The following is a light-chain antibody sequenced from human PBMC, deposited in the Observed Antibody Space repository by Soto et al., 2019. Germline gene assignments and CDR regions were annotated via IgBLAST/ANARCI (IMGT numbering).Light chain of an antibody. Sequence: EIVLTQSPATLSLSPGERATLSCRASHSVSRYLAWYQQTPGQAPRLLIYDASNRATGIPARFSGSGSGTDFTLTISSLEPEDFAVYYCQQRSNWPYITFGQGTRLEIK. V-gene: IGKV3-11*01. CDR2: DAS. J-gene: IGKJ5*01. CDR1: HSVSRY. CDR3: QQRSNWPYIT.